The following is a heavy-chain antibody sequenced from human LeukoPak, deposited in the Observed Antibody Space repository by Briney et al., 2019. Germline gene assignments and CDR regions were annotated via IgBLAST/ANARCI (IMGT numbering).Heavy chain of an antibody. CDR2: INNSGST. J-gene: IGHJ4*02. D-gene: IGHD6-13*01. Sequence: SETLSLNCAVYGGSFSGYYWSWLRKPPGKGLEWSGEINNSGSTNYNPSLKSRVTISVDTSKNQFSLELSSVTAADTAVYYCARLSSWGVWYFDYWGQGTLVTVSS. CDR3: ARLSSWGVWYFDY. V-gene: IGHV4-34*01. CDR1: GGSFSGYY.